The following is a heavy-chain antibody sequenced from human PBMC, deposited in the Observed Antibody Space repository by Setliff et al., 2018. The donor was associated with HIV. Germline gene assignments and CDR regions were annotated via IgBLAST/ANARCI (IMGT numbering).Heavy chain of an antibody. V-gene: IGHV1-69*13. D-gene: IGHD3-10*01. CDR1: GGNLGSFA. CDR2: IIPIFGSP. CDR3: AKIYDSGSDHYYNMDV. Sequence: SVKISCKPSGGNLGSFAFSWVRQAPGQGLEWVGGIIPIFGSPDYAQKFQGRVTITADESTSIVYMELNSLRPEDTDVYYCAKIYDSGSDHYYNMDVWGKGTTVTVSS. J-gene: IGHJ6*03.